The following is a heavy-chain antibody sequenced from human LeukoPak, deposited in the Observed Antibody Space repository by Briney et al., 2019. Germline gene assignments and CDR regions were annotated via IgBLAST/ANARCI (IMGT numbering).Heavy chain of an antibody. Sequence: SETLSLTCAVYGGSFSGYYWSWLRQPPGKGLEWIGEINHSGSTNYNPSLKSRVTISVDTSKNQFSLKLSSVTAADTAVYYCARVPRTTRLDYWGQGTLVTVSS. D-gene: IGHD1-14*01. V-gene: IGHV4-34*01. CDR2: INHSGST. CDR1: GGSFSGYY. CDR3: ARVPRTTRLDY. J-gene: IGHJ4*02.